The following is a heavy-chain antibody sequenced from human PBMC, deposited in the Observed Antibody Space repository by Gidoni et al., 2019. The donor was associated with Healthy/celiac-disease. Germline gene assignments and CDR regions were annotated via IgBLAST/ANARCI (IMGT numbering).Heavy chain of an antibody. CDR1: GFTVRSNY. CDR3: ARGSIAATAYYYYGMDV. V-gene: IGHV3-66*01. Sequence: EVQLVASGGGLVQPGGSLSLSCAAPGFTVRSNYMSWVRQAQGKGLEWVSVIYSGGSTYYADSVKGRFTISRDNSKNTLYRQRNSLRAEDTAVYYCARGSIAATAYYYYGMDVWGQGTTVTVSS. CDR2: IYSGGST. J-gene: IGHJ6*02. D-gene: IGHD6-6*01.